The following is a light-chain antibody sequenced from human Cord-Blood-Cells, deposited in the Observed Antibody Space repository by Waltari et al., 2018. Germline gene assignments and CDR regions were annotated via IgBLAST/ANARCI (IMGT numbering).Light chain of an antibody. CDR2: DVS. CDR3: SSYTSSSTL. V-gene: IGLV2-14*01. CDR1: SSDVGGYNY. Sequence: QSALTQPASVSGSPGQSITISCTGTSSDVGGYNYVSWYQQPPDKAPKLMIYDVSKRPSGVSNRFSGSKSGNTASLTISGLQAEDEADYYCSSYTSSSTLFGGGTKLTVL. J-gene: IGLJ2*01.